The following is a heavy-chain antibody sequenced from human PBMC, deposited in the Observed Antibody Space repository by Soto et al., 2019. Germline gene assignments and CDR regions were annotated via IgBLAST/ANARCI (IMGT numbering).Heavy chain of an antibody. V-gene: IGHV4-39*01. D-gene: IGHD3-22*01. CDR2: IYYSGST. J-gene: IGHJ4*02. Sequence: QLQLQESGPGLVKPSETLSLTCTVSGGSISSSSYYWGWIRQPPGKGLEWIGSIYYSGSTYYNPSLKSRVTISVDTSKNQFSLKLSSVTAADTAVYYCARLPDHYYDSSGYFDYWGQGTLVTVSS. CDR1: GGSISSSSYY. CDR3: ARLPDHYYDSSGYFDY.